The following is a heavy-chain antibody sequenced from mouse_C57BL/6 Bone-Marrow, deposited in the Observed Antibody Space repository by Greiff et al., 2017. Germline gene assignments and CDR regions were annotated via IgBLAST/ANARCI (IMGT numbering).Heavy chain of an antibody. CDR1: GYSITSGYY. J-gene: IGHJ4*01. CDR3: AREWMDY. V-gene: IGHV3-6*01. CDR2: ISYDGSN. Sequence: ESGPGLVKPSQSLSLTCSVTGYSITSGYYWNWIRQFPGNKLEWMGYISYDGSNNYNPSLKNRISITRDTSKNQFFLKLNSVTTEDTATYDCAREWMDYWGQGTSVTVSS.